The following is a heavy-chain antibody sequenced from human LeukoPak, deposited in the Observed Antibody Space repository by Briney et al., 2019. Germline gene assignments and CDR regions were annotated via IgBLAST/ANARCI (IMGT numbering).Heavy chain of an antibody. CDR3: ARDRGIAAAGTAWYFDL. CDR2: TYYRSKWYN. J-gene: IGHJ2*01. CDR1: GDSVSSNSAA. D-gene: IGHD6-13*01. V-gene: IGHV6-1*01. Sequence: SQTLSLTCAISGDSVSSNSAAWNWIRQAPSRGLEWLGRTYYRSKWYNDYAVSVKSRITINPDTSKNQFSLQLNSVTPEDTAVYYCARDRGIAAAGTAWYFDLWGRGTLVTVSS.